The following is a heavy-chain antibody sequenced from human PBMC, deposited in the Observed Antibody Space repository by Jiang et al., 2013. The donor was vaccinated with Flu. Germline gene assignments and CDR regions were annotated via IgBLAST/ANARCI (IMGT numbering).Heavy chain of an antibody. D-gene: IGHD4-17*01. V-gene: IGHV1-69*04. Sequence: SSYAISWVRTGPVDKGLSGMGRIIPILGIANYAQKFQGRVTITADKSTSTAYMELSSLRSEDTAVYYCARDPAVTTSRPFDYWGQGTLVTVSS. J-gene: IGHJ4*02. CDR1: SSYA. CDR3: ARDPAVTTSRPFDY. CDR2: IIPILGIA.